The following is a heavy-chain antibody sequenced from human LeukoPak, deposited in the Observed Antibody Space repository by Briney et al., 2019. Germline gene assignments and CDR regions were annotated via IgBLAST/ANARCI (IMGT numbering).Heavy chain of an antibody. D-gene: IGHD3-3*01. V-gene: IGHV1-24*01. J-gene: IGHJ4*02. Sequence: VSVKVSCKVSGYTLTELSMHWVRQAPGKGLEWMGGFDPEDGETVYAQKFQGRVTMTEDTSTDTAYMELRSVRSEDAAVYYCATDRPDFWSGGYYFDYWGQGTLVTVSS. CDR1: GYTLTELS. CDR3: ATDRPDFWSGGYYFDY. CDR2: FDPEDGET.